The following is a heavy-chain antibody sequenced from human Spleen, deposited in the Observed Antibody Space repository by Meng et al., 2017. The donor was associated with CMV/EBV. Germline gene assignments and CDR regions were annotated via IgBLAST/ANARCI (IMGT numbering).Heavy chain of an antibody. CDR2: INWSGNGT. Sequence: GESLKISCAASGFTFSSNWMTWVRQAPGKGLEWVSDINWSGNGTGYADSVKGRFNISRDNAKNIVYLQMNSLRAEDTAFYYCARTDASGYQYWGQGTLVTVSS. CDR3: ARTDASGYQY. D-gene: IGHD3-22*01. J-gene: IGHJ4*02. CDR1: GFTFSSNW. V-gene: IGHV3-20*04.